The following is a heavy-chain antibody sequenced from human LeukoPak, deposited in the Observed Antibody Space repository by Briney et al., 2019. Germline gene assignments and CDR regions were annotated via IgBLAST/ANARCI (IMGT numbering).Heavy chain of an antibody. CDR1: GDSVSSNSAA. J-gene: IGHJ6*03. Sequence: SQTLSLTCAISGDSVSSNSAAWNWIRQSPSRGLEWLGRTYYRSKWYNDYAVSVKSRITINPDTSKNQFSLQLNSVTPEDTAVYYCASSYYYGSGSYDYYYYMDVWGKGTTVTISS. V-gene: IGHV6-1*01. CDR2: TYYRSKWYN. D-gene: IGHD3-10*01. CDR3: ASSYYYGSGSYDYYYYMDV.